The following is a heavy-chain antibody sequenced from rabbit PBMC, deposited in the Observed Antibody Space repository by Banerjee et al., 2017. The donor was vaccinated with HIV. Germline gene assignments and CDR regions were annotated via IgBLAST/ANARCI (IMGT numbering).Heavy chain of an antibody. CDR2: INTSSGNT. CDR1: GFSFSNKYV. CDR3: ARDPSNGEDSSFDL. V-gene: IGHV1S45*01. D-gene: IGHD5-1*01. Sequence: QEQLVESGGGLVQPEGSLTLTCTASGFSFSNKYVMCWVRQAPGKGLEWIACINTSSGNTVYASWAKGRFTISKTSSTTVTLQMTSLTAADTATYFCARDPSNGEDSSFDLWGPGTLVTVS. J-gene: IGHJ4*01.